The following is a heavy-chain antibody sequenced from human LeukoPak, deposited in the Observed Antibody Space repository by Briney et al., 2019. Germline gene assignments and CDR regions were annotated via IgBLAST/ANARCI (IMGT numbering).Heavy chain of an antibody. Sequence: ASVKVSCKASGYTFTSYGISWVRQAPGQGLEWMGWISTYNGNTNYAREFQGRVTMTTDTSTSTAYMELRSLRSDDTAVYYCARDDCTSASCYLAYWGQGTLVTVS. V-gene: IGHV1-18*01. J-gene: IGHJ4*02. CDR2: ISTYNGNT. CDR1: GYTFTSYG. D-gene: IGHD2-2*01. CDR3: ARDDCTSASCYLAY.